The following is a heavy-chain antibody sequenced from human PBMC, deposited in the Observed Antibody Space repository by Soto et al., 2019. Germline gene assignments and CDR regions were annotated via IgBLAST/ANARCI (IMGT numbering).Heavy chain of an antibody. CDR3: AGLSAISAAGYYYYGMDV. D-gene: IGHD6-13*01. CDR1: GYSFTSYW. V-gene: IGHV5-51*01. J-gene: IGHJ6*02. CDR2: IYPGDSDT. Sequence: LGESLKISCKGSGYSFTSYWIGWVRQMPGKGLEWMGIIYPGDSDTRYSPSFQGQVTISADKSISTAYLQWSSLKASDTAMYYCAGLSAISAAGYYYYGMDVWGQGTTVTVSS.